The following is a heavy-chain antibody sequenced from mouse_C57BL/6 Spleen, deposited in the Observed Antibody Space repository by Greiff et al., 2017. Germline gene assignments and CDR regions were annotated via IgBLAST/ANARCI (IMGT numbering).Heavy chain of an antibody. V-gene: IGHV1-55*01. Sequence: VQLQQPGAELVKPGASVKMSCKASGYTFTSYWITWVKQRPGQGLEWIGDIYPGSGSTNYNEKFKSKATLTVDTSSSTAYMQLSSLTSEDSAVYYCARFKTARATRAMDYWGQGTSVTVSS. CDR2: IYPGSGST. J-gene: IGHJ4*01. CDR1: GYTFTSYW. D-gene: IGHD3-2*01. CDR3: ARFKTARATRAMDY.